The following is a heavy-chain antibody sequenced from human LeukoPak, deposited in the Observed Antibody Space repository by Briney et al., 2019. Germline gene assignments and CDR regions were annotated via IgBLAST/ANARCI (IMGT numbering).Heavy chain of an antibody. Sequence: GGSLRLSCAASGFTFDDYGMSWVRQAPGKGLEWISGINWNGGSTAYADSVKGRFTISRDNAKNSLYLQMNSLRAEDTALYYCVRDGGPAIAAAGTVFDYWGQGTLVTVSS. V-gene: IGHV3-20*04. CDR2: INWNGGST. CDR1: GFTFDDYG. CDR3: VRDGGPAIAAAGTVFDY. D-gene: IGHD6-13*01. J-gene: IGHJ4*02.